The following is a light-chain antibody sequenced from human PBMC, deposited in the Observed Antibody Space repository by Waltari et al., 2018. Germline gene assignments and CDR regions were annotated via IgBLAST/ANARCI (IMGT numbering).Light chain of an antibody. CDR1: SSDVGAYDY. V-gene: IGLV2-8*01. Sequence: QSALTQPPSASGSPGQSVTISCTGTSSDVGAYDYVSWYQQHPGKAPKFIIFDVNTRPAGVPDRFSGSKSGNTASLTVSGLQAEDEADYYCSSYGGSNNFAVFGGGTKLTVL. CDR3: SSYGGSNNFAV. J-gene: IGLJ2*01. CDR2: DVN.